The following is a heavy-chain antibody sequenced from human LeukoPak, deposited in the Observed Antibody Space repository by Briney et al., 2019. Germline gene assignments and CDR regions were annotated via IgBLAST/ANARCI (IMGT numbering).Heavy chain of an antibody. V-gene: IGHV3-21*01. Sequence: GGSLRLSCAASGFTFSRYSMNWVRQAPGKGLEWVSSISISSNYIYYTDSVKGRFTISRDNAKKSLYMQMNSLRAEDTAVYYCARDPYNGNYGDYYYYYMDVWGKGTTVTISS. CDR2: ISISSNYI. J-gene: IGHJ6*03. D-gene: IGHD1-26*01. CDR1: GFTFSRYS. CDR3: ARDPYNGNYGDYYYYYMDV.